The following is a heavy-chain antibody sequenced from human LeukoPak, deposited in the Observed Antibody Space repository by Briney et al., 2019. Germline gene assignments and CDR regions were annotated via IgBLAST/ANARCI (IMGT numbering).Heavy chain of an antibody. D-gene: IGHD5-12*01. Sequence: SETLSLTCAVYGGSFSGYYWSWIRQPPGKGLEWIGEINHSGSTNYNPSLKSRVTISVDTSKNQFSLKLSSVTAADTAVYYCARTTEGGYSGYFYYYYMDVWGKGTTVTISS. CDR2: INHSGST. CDR3: ARTTEGGYSGYFYYYYMDV. J-gene: IGHJ6*03. V-gene: IGHV4-34*01. CDR1: GGSFSGYY.